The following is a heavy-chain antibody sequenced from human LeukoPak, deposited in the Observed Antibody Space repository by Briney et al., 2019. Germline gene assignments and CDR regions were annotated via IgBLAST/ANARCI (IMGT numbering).Heavy chain of an antibody. CDR3: ARGRLLEWFDS. CDR1: GDSISSYY. J-gene: IGHJ5*02. CDR2: ISDSGST. D-gene: IGHD3-3*01. Sequence: SETQSLTCTVSGDSISSYYWSWIRQPPGKRLEWIGCISDSGSTNYNPSLKSRVTISVDTSKSQFSLKLSSVTAADTAVYYCARGRLLEWFDSWGQGTLVSVSS. V-gene: IGHV4-59*01.